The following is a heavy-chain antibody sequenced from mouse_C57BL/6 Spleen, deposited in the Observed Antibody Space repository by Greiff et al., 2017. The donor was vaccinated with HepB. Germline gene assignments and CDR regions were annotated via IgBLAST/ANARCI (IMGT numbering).Heavy chain of an antibody. V-gene: IGHV1-82*01. Sequence: VQRVESGPELVKPGASVKISCKASGYAFSSSWMNWVKQRPGKGLEWIGRIYPGDGDTNYNGKFKGKATLTADKSSSTAYMQLSSLTSEDSAVYFCARSSRDGIDYWGQGTTLTVSS. D-gene: IGHD3-3*01. J-gene: IGHJ2*01. CDR3: ARSSRDGIDY. CDR2: IYPGDGDT. CDR1: GYAFSSSW.